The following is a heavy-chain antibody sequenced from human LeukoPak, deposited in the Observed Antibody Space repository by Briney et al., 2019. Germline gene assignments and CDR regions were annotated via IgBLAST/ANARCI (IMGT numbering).Heavy chain of an antibody. CDR1: GFIFSNAW. D-gene: IGHD2-2*01. CDR3: AREAPVVPAAMEGDDAFDI. CDR2: IYSGGST. J-gene: IGHJ3*02. Sequence: GGSLRLSCAASGFIFSNAWMSWVRQAPGKGLEWVSVIYSGGSTYYADSVKGRFTISRDNSKNTLYLQMNSLRAEDTAVYYCAREAPVVPAAMEGDDAFDIWGQGTMVTVSS. V-gene: IGHV3-53*01.